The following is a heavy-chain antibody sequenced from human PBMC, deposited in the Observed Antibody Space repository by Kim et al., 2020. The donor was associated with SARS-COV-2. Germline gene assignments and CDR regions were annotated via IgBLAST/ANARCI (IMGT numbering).Heavy chain of an antibody. J-gene: IGHJ5*02. CDR3: ATLAAARVEWFDP. V-gene: IGHV3-48*04. CDR2: ISSSSSTI. Sequence: GGSLRLSCAASGFTFSSYSMNWVRPAPGKGLEWVSYISSSSSTIYYADSVKGRFTISRDNAKNSLYLQMNSLRAEDTAVYYCATLAAARVEWFDPWGQGTLVTVSS. CDR1: GFTFSSYS. D-gene: IGHD6-13*01.